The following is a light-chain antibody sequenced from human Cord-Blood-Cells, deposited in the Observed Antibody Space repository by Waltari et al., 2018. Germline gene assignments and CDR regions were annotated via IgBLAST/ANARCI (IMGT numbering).Light chain of an antibody. V-gene: IGKV3-15*01. CDR3: QQYNNWPPWT. CDR1: PSVSSN. Sequence: EIVMTQSPATLSVSPGERATLSCRASPSVSSNLAWYQQKPGQAPRHVIYGASTRATGIPARFSGSASGTEFTLTISSLQSEDFAVYYCQQYNNWPPWTFGQGTKVEIK. CDR2: GAS. J-gene: IGKJ1*01.